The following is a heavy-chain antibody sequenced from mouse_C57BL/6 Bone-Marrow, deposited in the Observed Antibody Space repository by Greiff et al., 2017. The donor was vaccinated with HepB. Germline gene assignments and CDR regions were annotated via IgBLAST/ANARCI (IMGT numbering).Heavy chain of an antibody. J-gene: IGHJ1*03. CDR1: GYTFTSYW. CDR2: IHPNSGST. D-gene: IGHD2-1*01. Sequence: QVQLQQPGAELVKPGASVKLSCKASGYTFTSYWMHWVKQRPGQGLEWIGMIHPNSGSTNYNEKFKSKATLTVDKSSSTAYMQLSSLTSEDSAVYYCARRRIGVRYFDVWGTGTTVTVSS. V-gene: IGHV1-64*01. CDR3: ARRRIGVRYFDV.